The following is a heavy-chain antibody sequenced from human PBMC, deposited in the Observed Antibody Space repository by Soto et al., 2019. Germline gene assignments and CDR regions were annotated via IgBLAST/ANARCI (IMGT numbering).Heavy chain of an antibody. J-gene: IGHJ6*02. CDR3: ARRLGYCSGGSCYGLGMDV. D-gene: IGHD2-15*01. CDR2: IYPGDSDT. Sequence: PGESLKISCKGSGYSFTNNWIGWVRQMPGKGLEWMGNIYPGDSDTRYSPSFQGQVTISVDKSINTAYLQWSSLKASDTAMYYCARRLGYCSGGSCYGLGMDVWGQGTPVTVSS. CDR1: GYSFTNNW. V-gene: IGHV5-51*01.